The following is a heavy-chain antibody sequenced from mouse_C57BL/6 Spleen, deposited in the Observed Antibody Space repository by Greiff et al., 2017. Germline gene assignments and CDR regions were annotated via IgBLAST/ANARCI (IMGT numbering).Heavy chain of an antibody. CDR1: GFTFSSYA. CDR3: ARGGVSPFAY. V-gene: IGHV5-4*03. Sequence: EVKLMESGGGLVKPGGSLKLSCAASGFTFSSYAMSWVRQTPEKRLAWVATISDGGSYTYYPDNVKGRFTISRDNAKNTLYLQMSHLKSEDTAMYYCARGGVSPFAYWGQGTLVTVSA. J-gene: IGHJ3*01. CDR2: ISDGGSYT.